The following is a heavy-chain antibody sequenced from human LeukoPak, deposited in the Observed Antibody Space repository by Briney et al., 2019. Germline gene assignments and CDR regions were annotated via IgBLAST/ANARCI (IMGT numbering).Heavy chain of an antibody. CDR1: GFSLSTSGLG. CDR3: AHSPYYDFLSGYRPFDY. Sequence: ASGPTLVNPTQPLTLTCSFSGFSLSTSGLGVGWIRQPPGKALEWLTLIYWNDGKRYSPSLKNRLTITKDTSKNQVVLTMTNMDPVDTAIYYCAHSPYYDFLSGYRPFDYWGQGILVTVSS. J-gene: IGHJ4*02. CDR2: IYWNDGK. D-gene: IGHD3-3*01. V-gene: IGHV2-5*01.